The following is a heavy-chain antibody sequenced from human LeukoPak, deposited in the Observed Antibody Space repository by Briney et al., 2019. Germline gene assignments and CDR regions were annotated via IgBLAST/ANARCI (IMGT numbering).Heavy chain of an antibody. J-gene: IGHJ4*02. CDR3: ARSPSWSSSWYDY. CDR1: GYTFTGYY. V-gene: IGHV1-2*02. CDR2: INPNSGGT. D-gene: IGHD6-13*01. Sequence: GASVKLPCKASGYTFTGYYMHWVRQAPGQGLEWMGWINPNSGGTNYSQKFQGRVTMTRDTSISTAYMELSRLRSDDAAVDYYARSPSWSSSWYDYWGQGTLVTVSS.